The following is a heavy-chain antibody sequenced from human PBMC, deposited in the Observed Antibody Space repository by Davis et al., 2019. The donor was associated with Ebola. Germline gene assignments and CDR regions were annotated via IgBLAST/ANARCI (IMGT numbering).Heavy chain of an antibody. J-gene: IGHJ5*02. D-gene: IGHD5-18*01. CDR3: ARTAKTSVSPLGLGYTYFDP. V-gene: IGHV4-34*01. Sequence: SETLSLTCAVYGGSFSAYFWSWIRQSPRKGLEWIGKISHGGVSDYNPSLRSRVTISVDTSKNQFSLKMSSVTAADAAVYYCARTAKTSVSPLGLGYTYFDPWSQGTLVTVSS. CDR2: ISHGGVS. CDR1: GGSFSAYF.